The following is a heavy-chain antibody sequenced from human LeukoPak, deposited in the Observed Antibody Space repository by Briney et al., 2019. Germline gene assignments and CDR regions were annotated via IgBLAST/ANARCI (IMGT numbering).Heavy chain of an antibody. J-gene: IGHJ5*02. CDR3: ARRLSTTKRFDP. V-gene: IGHV4-59*12. D-gene: IGHD4-17*01. CDR2: IYYSGST. CDR1: GGSISSYY. Sequence: SETLSLTCTVSGGSISSYYWSWIRQPPGKGLEWIGYIYYSGSTNYNPSLKSRVTISVDTSKNQFSLKLSSVTAADTAVYYCARRLSTTKRFDPWGQGTLVTVSS.